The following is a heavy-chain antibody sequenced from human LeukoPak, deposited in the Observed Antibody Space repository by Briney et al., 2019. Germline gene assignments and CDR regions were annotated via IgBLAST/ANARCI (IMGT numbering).Heavy chain of an antibody. J-gene: IGHJ4*02. CDR3: AKALLSYLEY. CDR2: ISDDGTSK. Sequence: GGSLRLSCAASGFTLSSYGIHWVCQAPGKGLDWVAIISDDGTSKHYADSVKGRFTVSRDNSKNTVYLQMNSLRTEDTAVYYCAKALLSYLEYWGQGTLVTVFS. V-gene: IGHV3-30*18. CDR1: GFTLSSYG.